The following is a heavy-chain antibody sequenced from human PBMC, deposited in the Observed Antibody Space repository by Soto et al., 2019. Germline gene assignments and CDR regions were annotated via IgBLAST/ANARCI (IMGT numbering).Heavy chain of an antibody. V-gene: IGHV4-59*01. Sequence: SETLSLTCTVSGGSISSYYWSWIRQPPGKGLEWIGYIYYSGSTNYNPSLKSRVTISVDTSKNQFSLKLSSVTAADTAVYYCARGSGYYYYYMDVWGKGTTVTVSS. J-gene: IGHJ6*03. CDR3: ARGSGYYYYYMDV. CDR2: IYYSGST. CDR1: GGSISSYY.